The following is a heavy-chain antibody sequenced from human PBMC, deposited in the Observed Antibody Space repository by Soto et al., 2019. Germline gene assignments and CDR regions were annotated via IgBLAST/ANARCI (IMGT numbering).Heavy chain of an antibody. D-gene: IGHD2-8*02. V-gene: IGHV3-30*03. Sequence: XXSLSLSFAASGFTFSSYGMNWVRQAPGKGLEWVAVISKDGNVKYYAESVKGRFTISRDNSKNTLYLQMNSLGAEDTAAYYCTGEVASGYWGQGTLVTVSS. J-gene: IGHJ4*02. CDR3: TGEVASGY. CDR1: GFTFSSYG. CDR2: ISKDGNVK.